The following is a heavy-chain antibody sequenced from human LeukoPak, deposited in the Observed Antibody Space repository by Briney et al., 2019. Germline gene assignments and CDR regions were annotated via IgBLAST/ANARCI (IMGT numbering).Heavy chain of an antibody. J-gene: IGHJ4*02. CDR3: AKWRWRQSEYED. V-gene: IGHV3-7*01. CDR2: IKHDGSGK. D-gene: IGHD5-24*01. CDR1: GFSFSDHW. Sequence: PGGSLRLSCEASGFSFSDHWMGWVRQAPGKGLECVANIKHDGSGKEYVDSVKGRFTISRDNAKNSAYLEMSSLRAEDTAVYYCAKWRWRQSEYEDWGQGTLVTVPS.